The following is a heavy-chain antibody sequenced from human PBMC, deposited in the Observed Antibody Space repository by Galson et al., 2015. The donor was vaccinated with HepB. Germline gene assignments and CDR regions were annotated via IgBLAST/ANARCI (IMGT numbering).Heavy chain of an antibody. CDR3: AGGPYYDSSGQNY. Sequence: SLRLSCAASRFSVSSNDMSWVRQAPGKGLEWVSVLYSGGSTYYADSAKGRFTISRDNSKNTLYLQMNSLRAEDTAVYYCAGGPYYDSSGQNYWGQGTLVTVSS. V-gene: IGHV3-53*01. CDR1: RFSVSSND. J-gene: IGHJ4*02. CDR2: LYSGGST. D-gene: IGHD3-22*01.